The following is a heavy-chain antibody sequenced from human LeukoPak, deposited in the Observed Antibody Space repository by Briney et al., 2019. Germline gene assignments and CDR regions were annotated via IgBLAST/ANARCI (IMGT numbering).Heavy chain of an antibody. D-gene: IGHD6-19*01. J-gene: IGHJ4*02. V-gene: IGHV1-8*01. CDR2: MNPNSGNT. Sequence: EASVNVSCKASGYTFASYDINWVRQATGQGLEWMGWMNPNSGNTGYAQKFQGRVTMTRNTSISTAYMELSSLRSEDTAVYYCARGQFGSSGWSDYWGQGTLVTVSS. CDR3: ARGQFGSSGWSDY. CDR1: GYTFASYD.